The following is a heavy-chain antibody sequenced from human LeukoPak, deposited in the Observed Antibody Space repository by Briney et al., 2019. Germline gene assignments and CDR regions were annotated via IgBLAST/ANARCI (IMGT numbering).Heavy chain of an antibody. D-gene: IGHD6-19*01. CDR1: GFTFSSYA. CDR3: AKVSGGWYLLGSSWFDP. CDR2: ISGSGGST. Sequence: GGSLRLSYAASGFTFSSYAMSWVRQAPGKGLEWVSAISGSGGSTYYADSVKGRFTISRDNSKNTLYLQMNSLRAEDTAVYYCAKVSGGWYLLGSSWFDPWGQGTLVTVSS. J-gene: IGHJ5*02. V-gene: IGHV3-23*01.